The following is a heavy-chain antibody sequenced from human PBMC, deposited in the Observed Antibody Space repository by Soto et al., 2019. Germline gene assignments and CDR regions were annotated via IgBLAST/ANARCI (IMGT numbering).Heavy chain of an antibody. J-gene: IGHJ3*02. CDR3: AHRLSASSDDAFDI. CDR2: IYWDDEN. CDR1: GFSLTTSGVG. D-gene: IGHD6-6*01. Sequence: QITLKESGPTLVKPTQTLTLTCTFSGFSLTTSGVGVGWIRQPPGKALEWLALIYWDDENRYSPSLQIRLTMTKDNSKTQVDLTETNMNPADTGTYSCAHRLSASSDDAFDIWGQGTMVYVSS. V-gene: IGHV2-5*02.